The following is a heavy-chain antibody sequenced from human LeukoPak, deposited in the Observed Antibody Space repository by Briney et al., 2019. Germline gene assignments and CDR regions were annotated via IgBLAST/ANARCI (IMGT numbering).Heavy chain of an antibody. V-gene: IGHV3-21*01. CDR2: ISSSSSYI. Sequence: GGSLRLSCAASGFTFNYFWMHWVRHVPGKGPVWVSSISSSSSYIYYADSVKGRFTISRDNAKNSLYLQMNSLRAEDTAVYYCARGKGDSFDYWGQGTLVTVSS. CDR3: ARGKGDSFDY. J-gene: IGHJ4*02. CDR1: GFTFNYFW. D-gene: IGHD2-21*02.